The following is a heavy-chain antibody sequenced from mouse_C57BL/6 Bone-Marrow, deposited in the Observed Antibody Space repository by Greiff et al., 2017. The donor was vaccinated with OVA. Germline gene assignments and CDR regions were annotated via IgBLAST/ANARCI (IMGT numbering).Heavy chain of an antibody. V-gene: IGHV1-42*01. J-gene: IGHJ3*01. CDR1: GYSFTGYY. D-gene: IGHD1-1*01. CDR3: ARQEINYYGSSSFAY. Sequence: EVQRVESGPELVKPGASVKISCKASGYSFTGYYMNWVKQSTEKSLEWIGEINTSTGGTTYNQKFKAKATLTVDKSSSTAYMQLKSLTSEDSAVYYCARQEINYYGSSSFAYWGQGTLVTVSA. CDR2: INTSTGGT.